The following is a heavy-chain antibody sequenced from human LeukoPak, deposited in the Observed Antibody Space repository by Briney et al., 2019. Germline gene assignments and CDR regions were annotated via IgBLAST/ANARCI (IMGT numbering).Heavy chain of an antibody. CDR1: GFTFSSYE. CDR2: ISSSGSTI. V-gene: IGHV3-48*03. Sequence: GGSLRLSCAASGFTFSSYEMNWVRQAPGKGLEWASYISSSGSTIYYADSVKGRFTISRDNAKNSLYLQMNSLRAEDTALYYCARERPYYDSSGYYYSESAFDIWGQGTMVTVSS. D-gene: IGHD3-22*01. J-gene: IGHJ3*02. CDR3: ARERPYYDSSGYYYSESAFDI.